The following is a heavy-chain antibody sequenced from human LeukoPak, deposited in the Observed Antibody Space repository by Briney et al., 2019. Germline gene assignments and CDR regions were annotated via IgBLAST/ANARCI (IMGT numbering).Heavy chain of an antibody. D-gene: IGHD1-26*01. Sequence: GGSLRLSCAASGFTFRSYGMHWVRQAPGKGLEWVAVIWYDGSNKYYADSVKGRFTISRDNSKNTLYLQMNSLRAEDTAVYYCARGGSPKGAFDIWGQGTMVTVSS. CDR3: ARGGSPKGAFDI. CDR2: IWYDGSNK. J-gene: IGHJ3*02. V-gene: IGHV3-33*01. CDR1: GFTFRSYG.